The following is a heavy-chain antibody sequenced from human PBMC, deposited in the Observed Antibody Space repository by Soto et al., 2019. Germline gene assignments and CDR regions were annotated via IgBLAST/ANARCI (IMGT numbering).Heavy chain of an antibody. J-gene: IGHJ6*02. D-gene: IGHD2-21*02. CDR2: IYYSGSI. Sequence: SETLSLTCTVSGGSISTYYWSWIRQPPGKGLEWIGYIYYSGSIIYNPSLKSRVTISVDTSKNQFSLHLTSVTAADTAVYSCAREDDGGDSLDVWGQGTTVTVSS. V-gene: IGHV4-59*12. CDR1: GGSISTYY. CDR3: AREDDGGDSLDV.